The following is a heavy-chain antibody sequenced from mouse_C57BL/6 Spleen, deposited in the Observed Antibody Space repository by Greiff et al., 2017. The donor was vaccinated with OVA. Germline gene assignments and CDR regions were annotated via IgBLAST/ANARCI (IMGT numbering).Heavy chain of an antibody. V-gene: IGHV1-9*01. CDR2: ILPGSGST. J-gene: IGHJ4*01. CDR1: GYTFTGYW. D-gene: IGHD1-1*01. Sequence: VQLQQSGAELMKPGASVKLSCKATGYTFTGYWIEWVKQRPGHGLEWIGAILPGSGSTNYNEKFKGKAPFTADTSSNTAYMQLSSLTTEDSAIYYCARSSYYYGSSYGGYYAMDYWGQGTSVTVSS. CDR3: ARSSYYYGSSYGGYYAMDY.